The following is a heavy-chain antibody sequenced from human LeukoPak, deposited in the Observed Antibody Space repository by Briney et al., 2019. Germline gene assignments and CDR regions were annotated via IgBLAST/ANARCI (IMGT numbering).Heavy chain of an antibody. CDR3: ARSSGWYHRGPDYYYYYMDV. Sequence: GGSLRLSCAASGFTFSSYAMSWVRQAPGKGLEWVSAISGSGGSTYYADSVKGRFTISRDNAKNSLYLQMNSLRAEDTAIYYCARSSGWYHRGPDYYYYYMDVWGKGTTVTVS. CDR1: GFTFSSYA. V-gene: IGHV3-23*01. J-gene: IGHJ6*03. CDR2: ISGSGGST. D-gene: IGHD6-19*01.